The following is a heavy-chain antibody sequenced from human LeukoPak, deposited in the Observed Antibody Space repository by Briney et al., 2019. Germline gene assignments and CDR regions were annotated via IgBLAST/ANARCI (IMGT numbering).Heavy chain of an antibody. D-gene: IGHD2-15*01. CDR3: AREVGYCSGGSCPNWFDP. J-gene: IGHJ5*02. CDR2: IWYDGSNK. CDR1: GFTFSSYG. Sequence: GGSLRLSCAASGFTFSSYGMHWVRQAPGKGLEWVAVIWYDGSNKYYADSVKGRFTISRDNSKNTLYLQMNSLRAEDTAVYYCAREVGYCSGGSCPNWFDPWGQGTLVTVSS. V-gene: IGHV3-33*01.